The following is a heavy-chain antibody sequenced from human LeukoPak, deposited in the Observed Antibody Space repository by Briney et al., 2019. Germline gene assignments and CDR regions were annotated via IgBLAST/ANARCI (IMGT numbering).Heavy chain of an antibody. J-gene: IGHJ4*02. CDR1: GGTFSSYA. D-gene: IGHD2-15*01. CDR3: AGGGVVAATDVFYY. CDR2: IIPILGIA. V-gene: IGHV1-69*04. Sequence: GASVKVSCKASGGTFSSYAISWVRQAPGQGLEWMGRIIPILGIANYAQKFQGRVTITAGKSTSTAYMELSSLRSEDTAVYYCAGGGVVAATDVFYYWGQGTLVTVSS.